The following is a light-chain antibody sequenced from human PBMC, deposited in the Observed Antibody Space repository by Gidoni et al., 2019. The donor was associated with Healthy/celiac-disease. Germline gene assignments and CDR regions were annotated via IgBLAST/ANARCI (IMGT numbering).Light chain of an antibody. V-gene: IGKV1-33*01. CDR2: DAS. Sequence: LQLPQSPSSLSASVGDRVTITCQESQDTSNYLTWYQQKPGKAPKLLIYDASKLETGVPTRSSGSGSGKDFTITIRSLQDEDIAKYYCQQYDNLPITFGQGTRLEIK. CDR1: QDTSNY. CDR3: QQYDNLPIT. J-gene: IGKJ5*01.